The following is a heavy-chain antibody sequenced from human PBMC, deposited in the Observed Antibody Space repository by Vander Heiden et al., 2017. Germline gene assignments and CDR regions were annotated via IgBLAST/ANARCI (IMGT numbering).Heavy chain of an antibody. V-gene: IGHV3-11*01. D-gene: IGHD6-6*01. CDR1: GFTFSDYY. CDR3: AVEYSSSSVDY. CDR2: IGSSGSTI. J-gene: IGHJ4*02. Sequence: QVQLVESGGGLVKPGGSLRLSCAALGFTFSDYYMSWIPQAPGKGLEWVSYIGSSGSTIYYADSVKGRFTISRDNAKNSLYLQMNSLRAEDTAVYYCAVEYSSSSVDYWGQGTLVTVSS.